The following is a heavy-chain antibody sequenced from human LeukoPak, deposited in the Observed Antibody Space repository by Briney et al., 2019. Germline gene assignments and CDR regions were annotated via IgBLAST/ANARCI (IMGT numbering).Heavy chain of an antibody. CDR3: AIHTMVRGYADY. CDR2: VYYSGST. J-gene: IGHJ4*02. CDR1: GGSISSYY. Sequence: SETLSLTCTVSGGSISSYYWSWIRQPPGKGLEWIGYVYYSGSTNYNPSLKSRVTISVDTSKKQFSLKLSSVTAADTAVYYCAIHTMVRGYADYWGQGTLVTVSS. V-gene: IGHV4-59*01. D-gene: IGHD3-10*01.